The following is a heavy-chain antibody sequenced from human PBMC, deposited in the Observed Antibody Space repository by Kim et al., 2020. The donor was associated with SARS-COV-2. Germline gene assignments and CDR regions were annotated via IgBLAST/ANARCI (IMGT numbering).Heavy chain of an antibody. V-gene: IGHV4-39*01. Sequence: SETLSLNCTVSGGSISSSSYYWGWIRQPPGKGLEWIGSIYYSGSTYYNPSLKSRVNISVDTSKNEFSLELSSVTAAATAVYYCARHALEFNFFDYWGQGT. D-gene: IGHD3-16*01. CDR1: GGSISSSSYY. J-gene: IGHJ4*02. CDR2: IYYSGST. CDR3: ARHALEFNFFDY.